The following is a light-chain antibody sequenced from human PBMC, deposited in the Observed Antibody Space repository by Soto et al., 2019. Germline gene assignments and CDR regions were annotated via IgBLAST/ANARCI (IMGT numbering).Light chain of an antibody. CDR3: SSYTSSDTLYV. Sequence: QSALTQPASVSGSPGQSITISCTGTSSDVGGYNYVSWYQQHPGKAPKLMIYDVSHRPSGVSNRLSGSKSGNTASLTISGLQAEDEADYYCSSYTSSDTLYVFGTGTKVTVL. CDR2: DVS. J-gene: IGLJ1*01. CDR1: SSDVGGYNY. V-gene: IGLV2-14*03.